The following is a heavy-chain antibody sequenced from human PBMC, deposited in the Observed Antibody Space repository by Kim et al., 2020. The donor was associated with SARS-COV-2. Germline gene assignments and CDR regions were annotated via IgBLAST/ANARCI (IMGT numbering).Heavy chain of an antibody. Sequence: SETYYVDAVKGRFTISRDNAKNSRYLQMNSLRADDTAVYYCARKGYRFDYWGQGTLVTVSS. D-gene: IGHD4-4*01. J-gene: IGHJ4*02. CDR3: ARKGYRFDY. V-gene: IGHV3-7*03. CDR2: SET.